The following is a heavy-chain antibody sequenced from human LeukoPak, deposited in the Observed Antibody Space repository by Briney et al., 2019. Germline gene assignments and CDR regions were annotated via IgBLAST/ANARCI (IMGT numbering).Heavy chain of an antibody. V-gene: IGHV4-61*01. CDR2: IYYSGST. J-gene: IGHJ4*02. CDR1: GGSVSRGSYY. Sequence: SETLSLTCIVSGGSVSRGSYYGSWIRQPPGKGLEWIGYIYYSGSTNYNPSLKSRVTISVDTYKNQFSLKLSSVTAADTAVYYCARDGDYWGQGTLVTVSS. CDR3: ARDGDY.